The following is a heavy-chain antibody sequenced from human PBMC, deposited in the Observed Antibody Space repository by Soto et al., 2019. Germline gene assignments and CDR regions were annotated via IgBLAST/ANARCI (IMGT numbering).Heavy chain of an antibody. D-gene: IGHD6-13*01. V-gene: IGHV4-34*01. J-gene: IGHJ6*02. CDR3: AGGYSSSWYWGYYYYGMDV. CDR1: GGSFSGCY. Sequence: PSETLSLTCAVYGGSFSGCYWSWIRKPPGKGLEWIGEINHSGSTNYNPSLKSRVTISVDTSKNQFSLKLSSVTAADTAVYYCAGGYSSSWYWGYYYYGMDVWGQGTTVTVSS. CDR2: INHSGST.